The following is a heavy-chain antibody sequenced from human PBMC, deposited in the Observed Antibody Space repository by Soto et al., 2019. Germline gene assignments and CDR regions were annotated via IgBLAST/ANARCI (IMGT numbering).Heavy chain of an antibody. V-gene: IGHV4-34*01. D-gene: IGHD6-19*01. CDR3: ARGQWLDNY. CDR1: GGSLTGYS. CDR2: ISHRGST. J-gene: IGHJ4*02. Sequence: QVQLQQWGAGLLKPSETLSLTCAVYGGSLTGYSWSWIRQPPGKGLAWIGEISHRGSTKYNPSLKSRATLSVDTSKNQFSLNLSSVTAADTAIYYCARGQWLDNYWGQGTLVTVSS.